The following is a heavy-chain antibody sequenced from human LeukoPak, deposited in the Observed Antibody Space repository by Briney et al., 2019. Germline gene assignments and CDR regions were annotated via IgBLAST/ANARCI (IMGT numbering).Heavy chain of an antibody. CDR1: GFTFSSYA. CDR3: ARDYWMVAALYYYYYYMDV. V-gene: IGHV3-21*01. J-gene: IGHJ6*03. CDR2: ISSSSSYI. D-gene: IGHD2-15*01. Sequence: GRSLRLSCAASGFTFSSYAMHWVRQAPGKGLEWVSSISSSSSYIYYADSVKGRFTISRDNAKNSLYLQMNSLRAEDTAVYYCARDYWMVAALYYYYYYMDVWGKGTTVTVSS.